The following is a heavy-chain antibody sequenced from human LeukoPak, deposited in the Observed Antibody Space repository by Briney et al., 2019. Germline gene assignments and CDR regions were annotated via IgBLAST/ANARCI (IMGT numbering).Heavy chain of an antibody. CDR1: GFTFSSYG. Sequence: PSGGSLRLSCAASGFTFSSYGMHWVRQAPGKGLEWVAVIWYDGSNKYYADSVKGRFTISRDNSKNTLYLQMNSLRAEDTAVYYCAKLKIGLWGEYSSSSGGDHYFDYWGQGTLVAVSS. J-gene: IGHJ4*02. D-gene: IGHD6-6*01. CDR2: IWYDGSNK. CDR3: AKLKIGLWGEYSSSSGGDHYFDY. V-gene: IGHV3-33*06.